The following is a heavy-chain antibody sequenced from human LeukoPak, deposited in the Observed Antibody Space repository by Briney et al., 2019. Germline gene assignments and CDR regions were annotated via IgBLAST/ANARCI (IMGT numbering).Heavy chain of an antibody. CDR1: GYTFTGYY. Sequence: GASVKVSCKASGYTFTGYYMHWVRQAPGQGLEWMGGLNPNSGGTNYAQKSRGRVTMTRDTSKSTAYMELSRLRSDDTAVYYCARLRADHFDYWGQGTLVTVSS. V-gene: IGHV1-2*02. J-gene: IGHJ4*02. CDR2: LNPNSGGT. CDR3: ARLRADHFDY. D-gene: IGHD5-12*01.